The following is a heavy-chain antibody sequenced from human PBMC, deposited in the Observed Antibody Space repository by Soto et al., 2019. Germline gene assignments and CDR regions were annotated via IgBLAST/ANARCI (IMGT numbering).Heavy chain of an antibody. V-gene: IGHV4-34*01. J-gene: IGHJ6*02. CDR3: AREVVPAAMGYYYYVMDV. CDR1: GGSFSGYY. D-gene: IGHD2-2*01. CDR2: IHHSGST. Sequence: QVQLQQWGAGLLKPSETLSLTCAVYGGSFSGYYWSWIRQPPGKGLEWIGEIHHSGSTNYNPSLRSRVTISIDTSKNQFSLKLSSVTAADTAVYYCAREVVPAAMGYYYYVMDVWGQGTTVTVSS.